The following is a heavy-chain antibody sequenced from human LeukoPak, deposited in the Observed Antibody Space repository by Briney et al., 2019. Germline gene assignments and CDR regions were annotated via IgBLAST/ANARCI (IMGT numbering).Heavy chain of an antibody. CDR3: ARVVSAARSLPYYYYMDV. J-gene: IGHJ6*03. D-gene: IGHD6-6*01. CDR1: GFTFNTYN. V-gene: IGHV3-21*01. Sequence: GGSLRLSCAASGFTFNTYNMCWVRQAPGKGLEWVSSISTTSYIHYADSVEGRFTVSRDNAQNSLFLQMSSLRAEDTTVYYCARVVSAARSLPYYYYMDVWGKGTTVTVSS. CDR2: ISTTSYI.